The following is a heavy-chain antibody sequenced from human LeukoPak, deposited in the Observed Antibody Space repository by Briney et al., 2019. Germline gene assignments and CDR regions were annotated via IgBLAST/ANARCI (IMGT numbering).Heavy chain of an antibody. V-gene: IGHV1-2*02. CDR2: INPNSGGT. Sequence: ASVKVSCKAPGYTFTGYYMHWVRQAPGQGLEWMGWINPNSGGTNYAQKFQGRVTMTRDTSISTAYMELSRLRSDDTAVYYCARDSRISGSGSYYGYWGQGTLVTVSS. CDR1: GYTFTGYY. D-gene: IGHD3-10*01. CDR3: ARDSRISGSGSYYGY. J-gene: IGHJ4*02.